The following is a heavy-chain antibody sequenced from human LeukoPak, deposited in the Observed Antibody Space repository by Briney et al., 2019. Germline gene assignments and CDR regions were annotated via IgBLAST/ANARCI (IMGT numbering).Heavy chain of an antibody. J-gene: IGHJ4*02. CDR1: GFTFSSYA. CDR2: ISGSGGST. V-gene: IGHV3-23*01. CDR3: ANSRDYYDTSGYYPLDY. D-gene: IGHD3-22*01. Sequence: LPGGSLRLSCAASGFTFSSYAMSWVRQAPGKGLEWVSVISGSGGSTYYADSVKGRFTLSRDNSKNTLFLQMDSLRAEDTAIYYCANSRDYYDTSGYYPLDYWGQGTLVTVSS.